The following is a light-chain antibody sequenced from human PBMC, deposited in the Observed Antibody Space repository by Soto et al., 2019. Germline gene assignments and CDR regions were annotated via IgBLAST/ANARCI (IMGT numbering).Light chain of an antibody. CDR3: QQRSNWPLIT. CDR1: QRVSSY. CDR2: DAT. V-gene: IGKV3-11*01. J-gene: IGKJ5*01. Sequence: IVLTQSLVTLSLSPEERGTVYCGASQRVSSYLAWYQQKPGQAPRLLIYDATNRATGIPARFSGSGSGTDFTLTISSLEPEDFAVYYCQQRSNWPLITFGQGTGLEIK.